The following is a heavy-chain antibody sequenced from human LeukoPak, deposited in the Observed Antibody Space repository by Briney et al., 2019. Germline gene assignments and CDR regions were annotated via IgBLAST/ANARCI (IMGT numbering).Heavy chain of an antibody. CDR3: ARAVGQSDPFDI. Sequence: ASVKVSCKASGYTFTGYYMHWVRQAPGHGLQGMGWINPNSGGTNYAQKFQGRVTMTRDTSISTAYMELSRLRSDDTAVYYCARAVGQSDPFDIWGQGTMVTVSS. V-gene: IGHV1-2*02. CDR1: GYTFTGYY. J-gene: IGHJ3*02. D-gene: IGHD3-10*01. CDR2: INPNSGGT.